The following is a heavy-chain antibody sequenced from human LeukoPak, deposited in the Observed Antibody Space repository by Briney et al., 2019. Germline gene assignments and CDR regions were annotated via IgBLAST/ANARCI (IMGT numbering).Heavy chain of an antibody. Sequence: SETLSLTCAVSGGSISSGGYSWSWIRQPPGKGLEWIGYIYHSGSTYYNPSLKSRVTISVDRSENQFSLKLSSVTAADTAVYYCARATGGSGIEWFDPWGQGTLVTVSS. J-gene: IGHJ5*02. D-gene: IGHD3-10*01. CDR3: ARATGGSGIEWFDP. V-gene: IGHV4-30-2*01. CDR1: GGSISSGGYS. CDR2: IYHSGST.